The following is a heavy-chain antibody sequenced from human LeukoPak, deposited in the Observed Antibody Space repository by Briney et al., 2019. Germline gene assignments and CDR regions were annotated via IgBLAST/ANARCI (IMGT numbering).Heavy chain of an antibody. CDR3: VRAREAYYNVFPDY. CDR1: EFTFSSYW. V-gene: IGHV3-7*01. J-gene: IGHJ4*02. CDR2: INQDGSEK. D-gene: IGHD3-10*01. Sequence: GGSLRLSCAASEFTFSSYWMTWVRQAPGKGLKWVANINQDGSEKYYVDSVEGRFTISRDNAKNSLYLQMNSLRAEDTAVYYCVRAREAYYNVFPDYWGQGALVTVSS.